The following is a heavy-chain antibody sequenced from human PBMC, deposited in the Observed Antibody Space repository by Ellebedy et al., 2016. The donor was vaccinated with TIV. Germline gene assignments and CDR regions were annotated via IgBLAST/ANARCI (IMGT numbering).Heavy chain of an antibody. CDR1: GFAFSDYY. Sequence: GESLKISXAASGFAFSDYYMSWIRQAPGKGLEWISYITSSGVTTYYADSVKGRFTISRDNAKNSVDLQMNRLRADDTAFYYCARDLRITARDYYLDYWGQGTLVTVSS. CDR3: ARDLRITARDYYLDY. D-gene: IGHD6-6*01. V-gene: IGHV3-11*01. CDR2: ITSSGVTT. J-gene: IGHJ4*02.